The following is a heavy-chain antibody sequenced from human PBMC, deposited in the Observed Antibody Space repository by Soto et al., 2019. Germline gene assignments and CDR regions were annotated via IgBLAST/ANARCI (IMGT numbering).Heavy chain of an antibody. V-gene: IGHV4-39*07. J-gene: IGHJ4*02. D-gene: IGHD3-10*01. CDR3: ARSYGSGSYSFDY. Sequence: LETLCLTCTVSGGSISSSGGQWGWIRQSPGKGLEWIGSIYYSGSTHYNPSLKSRVTISVDTSKNQFSLKLSSVTAADTAVYYCARSYGSGSYSFDYWGQGTLVTVSS. CDR2: IYYSGST. CDR1: GGSISSSGGQ.